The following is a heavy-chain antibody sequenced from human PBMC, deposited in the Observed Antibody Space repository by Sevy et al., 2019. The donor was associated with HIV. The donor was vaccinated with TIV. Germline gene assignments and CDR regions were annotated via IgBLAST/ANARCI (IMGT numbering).Heavy chain of an antibody. CDR2: ISVFNGNT. Sequence: ASVKVSCQASGFMFNRHHISWVQQAPGQGLEWMGKISVFNGNTDYAPKFHGRVTMTTDTSTFTAYMELRSLRSDDTAVYYCAKDGSAVKWFGEEGDGFDVWGQGTMVTVSS. CDR1: GFMFNRHH. J-gene: IGHJ3*01. V-gene: IGHV1-18*01. D-gene: IGHD3-10*01. CDR3: AKDGSAVKWFGEEGDGFDV.